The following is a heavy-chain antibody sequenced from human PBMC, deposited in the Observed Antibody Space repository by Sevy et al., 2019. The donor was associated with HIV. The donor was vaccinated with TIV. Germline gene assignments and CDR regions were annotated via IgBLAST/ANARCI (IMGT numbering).Heavy chain of an antibody. V-gene: IGHV3-74*01. J-gene: IGHJ5*02. CDR2: IKIDASSI. D-gene: IGHD2-2*02. CDR1: KFIFSNYW. CDR3: ATIPATDTWFDH. Sequence: GGSLRLSCTSSKFIFSNYWMHWVRPAPGKGLVWVSRIKIDASSISYADSVKGRFTISRDNVKRILYLQMNSLRVDDTAVYCCATIPATDTWFDHWGQGTLVTVSS.